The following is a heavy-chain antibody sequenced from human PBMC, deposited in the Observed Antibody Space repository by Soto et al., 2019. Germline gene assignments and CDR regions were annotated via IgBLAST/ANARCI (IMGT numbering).Heavy chain of an antibody. CDR3: HTEHHLFLAP. J-gene: IGHJ5*01. CDR2: ITSKSAGETT. CDR1: GFTFSNAW. Sequence: EAQLVESGGGLVTPGESLRLSCVASGFTFSNAWMSWVRQAPGKGLEWIGRITSKSAGETTAYAAPVTGRFTVSRDDLKNTPKPQVKRPKTQEHGRYYCHTEHHLFLAPWGPGTPVNVFS. V-gene: IGHV3-15*01.